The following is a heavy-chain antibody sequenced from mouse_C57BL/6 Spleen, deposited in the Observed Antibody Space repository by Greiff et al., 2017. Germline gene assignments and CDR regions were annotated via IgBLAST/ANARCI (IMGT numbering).Heavy chain of an antibody. CDR1: GFTFSDYG. Sequence: EVHLVESGGGLVKPGGSLKLSCAASGFTFSDYGMHWVRQAPEKGLEWVAYISSGSSTIYYADTVKGRFTISRDNAKNTLFLQMTSLRSEDTAMYYGARFSRYYSNYDYAMDYWGQGTSVTVSS. CDR2: ISSGSSTI. D-gene: IGHD2-5*01. V-gene: IGHV5-17*01. CDR3: ARFSRYYSNYDYAMDY. J-gene: IGHJ4*01.